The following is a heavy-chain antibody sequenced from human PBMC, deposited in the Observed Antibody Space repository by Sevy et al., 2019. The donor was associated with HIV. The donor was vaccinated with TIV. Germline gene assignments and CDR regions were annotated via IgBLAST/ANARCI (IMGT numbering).Heavy chain of an antibody. CDR1: GFTVRSNY. CDR3: ARDAGDSSSSAFDY. J-gene: IGHJ4*02. Sequence: GESLKISCAASGFTVRSNYMSWVRQAPGKGLEWVSVIYSGGSTYYADSVKGRFTISRDNSKNTLYLQMNSLRAEDTAVYYCARDAGDSSSSAFDYWGQGTLVTVSS. D-gene: IGHD6-6*01. CDR2: IYSGGST. V-gene: IGHV3-53*01.